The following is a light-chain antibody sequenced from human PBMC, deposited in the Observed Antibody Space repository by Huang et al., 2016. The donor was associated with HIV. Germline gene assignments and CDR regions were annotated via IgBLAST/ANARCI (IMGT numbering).Light chain of an antibody. CDR1: QNISSY. CDR3: QQSYSAPPLT. Sequence: DIQMTQSPSSLSASVGDRVTITCRASQNISSYLNWYQQKPGKAPQLLIYASSSLQSGVPSRFSGSGSGTDFTLTISSLQPEDFATYYCQQSYSAPPLTFGGGTKVEI. CDR2: ASS. V-gene: IGKV1-39*01. J-gene: IGKJ4*01.